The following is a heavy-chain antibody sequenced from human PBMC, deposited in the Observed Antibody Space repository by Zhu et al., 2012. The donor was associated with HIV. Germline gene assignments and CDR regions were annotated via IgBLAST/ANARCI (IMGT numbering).Heavy chain of an antibody. CDR1: GYSLTSVYY. Sequence: QVQLKESGPGLAKPSETLSLTCAVSGYSLTSVYYWGWVRQPPGKGLEWIGTTYYSGSTYYNATLRNRVAISVDASRDQFSLKLSSVTAADTATYYCARFDYYPYYIDVWGSGTTVTVSS. V-gene: IGHV4-38-2*01. J-gene: IGHJ6*03. CDR3: ARFDYYPYYIDV. CDR2: TYYSGST.